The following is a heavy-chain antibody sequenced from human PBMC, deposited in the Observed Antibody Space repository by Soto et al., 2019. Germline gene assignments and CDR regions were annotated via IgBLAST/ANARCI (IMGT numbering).Heavy chain of an antibody. CDR3: AAGGGLPRYY. CDR1: GGSISSGGYS. Sequence: QLQLQESGSGLVKPSQTLSLTCAVSGGSISSGGYSWSWIRQPPGKGLEWIGYIYHSGSTYYNPCLKGRVTISVGRSKNQFSLKLSSVTAADTAVYYCAAGGGLPRYYWGQGTLVTVSS. D-gene: IGHD5-12*01. CDR2: IYHSGST. V-gene: IGHV4-30-2*01. J-gene: IGHJ4*02.